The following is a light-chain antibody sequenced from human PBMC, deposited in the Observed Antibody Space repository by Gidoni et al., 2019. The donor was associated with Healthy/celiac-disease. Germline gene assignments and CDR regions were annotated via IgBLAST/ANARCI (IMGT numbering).Light chain of an antibody. CDR3: MQGTHWVP. V-gene: IGKV2-30*01. J-gene: IGKJ1*01. Sequence: DVVMTQSPLSLPVTLGQPASISCRSSQSLVYSDGNTYLTWFQQRPGQSPRRLIYKVSNRDSGVPDRFSGSGSGTDFTLKISRVEAEDVGVYYCMQGTHWVPFGQGTKVEIK. CDR2: KVS. CDR1: QSLVYSDGNTY.